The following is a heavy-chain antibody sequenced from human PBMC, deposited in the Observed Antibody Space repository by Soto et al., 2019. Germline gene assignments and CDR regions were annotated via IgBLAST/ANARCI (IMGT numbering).Heavy chain of an antibody. CDR1: GYTFTGYY. J-gene: IGHJ6*02. CDR3: ARVIVVVPAATYYYYYGMDV. CDR2: INPNSGGT. Sequence: ASVKVSCKASGYTFTGYYMHWVRQAPGQGLEWMGWINPNSGGTNYAQKFQGRVTMTRDTSISTAYMELSRLRSDDTAVYYCARVIVVVPAATYYYYYGMDVWCQGTTVTVSS. D-gene: IGHD2-2*01. V-gene: IGHV1-2*02.